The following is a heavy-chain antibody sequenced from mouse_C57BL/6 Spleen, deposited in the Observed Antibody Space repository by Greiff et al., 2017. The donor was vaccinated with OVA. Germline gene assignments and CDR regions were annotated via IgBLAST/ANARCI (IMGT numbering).Heavy chain of an antibody. J-gene: IGHJ2*01. D-gene: IGHD1-1*01. V-gene: IGHV1-53*01. CDR1: GYTFTSYW. CDR3: ARRPTVVPYYFDY. Sequence: QVQLKQSGTELVKPGASVKLSCKASGYTFTSYWMHWVKQRPGQGLEWIGNINPSNGGTNYNEKFKSKATLTVDKSSSTAYMQLSSLTSEDSAVYYCARRPTVVPYYFDYWGQGTTLTVSS. CDR2: INPSNGGT.